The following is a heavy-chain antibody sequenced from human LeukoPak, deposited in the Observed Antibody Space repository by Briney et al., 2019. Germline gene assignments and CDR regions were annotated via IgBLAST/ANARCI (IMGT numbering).Heavy chain of an antibody. V-gene: IGHV4-34*01. J-gene: IGHJ5*02. CDR3: ARRRGYCSSTSCYRWFDP. CDR1: GGSFSGYY. CDR2: INHSGST. Sequence: PSETLSLTCAVYGGSFSGYYWSWIRQPPGKGLEWIGGINHSGSTNYNPSLKSRVTISVDTSKNQFSLKLSSVTAADTAVYYCARRRGYCSSTSCYRWFDPWGQGTLVTVSS. D-gene: IGHD2-2*01.